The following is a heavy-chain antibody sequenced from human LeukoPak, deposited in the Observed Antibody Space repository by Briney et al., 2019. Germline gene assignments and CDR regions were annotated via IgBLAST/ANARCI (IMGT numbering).Heavy chain of an antibody. D-gene: IGHD5-24*01. V-gene: IGHV3-23*01. CDR1: GFTVSSYD. CDR2: IGDGGGST. Sequence: GGSLRLSCAASGFTVSSYDMTWVRQAPGKGLEWVSSIGDGGGSTYADSVKGRFTISRDNSKNTLYLQMNSLRAEDTAIYYCAKTIPYWYFDPWGRGTLVTVSS. J-gene: IGHJ2*01. CDR3: AKTIPYWYFDP.